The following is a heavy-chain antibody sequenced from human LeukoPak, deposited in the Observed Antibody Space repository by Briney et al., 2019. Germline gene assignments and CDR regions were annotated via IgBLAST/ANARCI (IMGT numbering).Heavy chain of an antibody. V-gene: IGHV4-59*01. CDR3: ARIYVGGSLDY. CDR1: GGTISSYY. J-gene: IGHJ4*02. CDR2: IYYSGST. D-gene: IGHD2-15*01. Sequence: SETLSLTCTVSGGTISSYYWSWIRQPPGKGLEWIGYIYYSGSTNYNPSLKSRVTISVDTSKNQFSLKLSSVTAADTAVYYCARIYVGGSLDYWGQGTLVTVSS.